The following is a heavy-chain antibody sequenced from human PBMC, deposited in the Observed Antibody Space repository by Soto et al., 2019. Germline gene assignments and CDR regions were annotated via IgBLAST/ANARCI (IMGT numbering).Heavy chain of an antibody. J-gene: IGHJ4*02. D-gene: IGHD6-19*01. CDR1: GGTFSSYA. CDR2: IIPIFGTA. V-gene: IGHV1-69*06. CDR3: ARERSSGWYEIQYYFDY. Sequence: QVQLVQSGAEVKKPGSSVKVSCKASGGTFSSYAISWVRQAPGQGLEWMGGIIPIFGTANYAQKFQGRVTITADKSTSTAYMELSSLRSEDTAVYYCARERSSGWYEIQYYFDYWGQGTLVTVSS.